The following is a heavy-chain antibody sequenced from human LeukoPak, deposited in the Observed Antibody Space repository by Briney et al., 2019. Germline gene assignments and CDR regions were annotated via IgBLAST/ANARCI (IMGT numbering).Heavy chain of an antibody. CDR2: IYHSGST. V-gene: IGHV4-30-2*01. CDR3: ARQYFDIYYYYGMDV. CDR1: GGSISSGGYS. Sequence: TLSLTCAVSGGSISSGGYSWSWIRQPPGKGLEWIGYIYHSGSTYYNPSLKSRVTISVDTSKNQFSLKLSSVTAADTAVYYCARQYFDIYYYYGMDVWGQGTTVTVSS. D-gene: IGHD3-9*01. J-gene: IGHJ6*02.